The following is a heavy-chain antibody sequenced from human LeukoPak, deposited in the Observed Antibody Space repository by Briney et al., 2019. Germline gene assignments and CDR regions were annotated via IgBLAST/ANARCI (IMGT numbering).Heavy chain of an antibody. Sequence: GGSLRLSCAASEFTFSSYWMSWVRQAPGKGLEWVANIKQDGSGKYYVDSVKGRFTISRDNAKNSLYLQMNSLRAEDTAVYYCARADGDGGYYYYYGMDVWGKGTRSPSPQ. J-gene: IGHJ6*04. V-gene: IGHV3-7*03. CDR2: IKQDGSGK. D-gene: IGHD4-17*01. CDR1: EFTFSSYW. CDR3: ARADGDGGYYYYYGMDV.